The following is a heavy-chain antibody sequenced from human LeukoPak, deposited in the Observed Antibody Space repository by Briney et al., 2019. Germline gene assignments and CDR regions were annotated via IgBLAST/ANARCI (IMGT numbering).Heavy chain of an antibody. V-gene: IGHV3-9*01. CDR2: ISWNSGSI. Sequence: PGRSLRLSCAASGFTFDDYAMHWVRQAPGKGLEWVSGISWNSGSIGYADSVKGRFTISRDNAKNSLYLQMNSLRAEDTAVYYCASSLLFDYWGQGTLVTVSS. D-gene: IGHD2-15*01. CDR3: ASSLLFDY. J-gene: IGHJ4*02. CDR1: GFTFDDYA.